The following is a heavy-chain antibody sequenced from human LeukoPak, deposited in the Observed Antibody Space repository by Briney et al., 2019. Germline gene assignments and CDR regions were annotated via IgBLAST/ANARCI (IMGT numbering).Heavy chain of an antibody. Sequence: PGGSLTLSCAVSGITLSNYGMSWVRQAPGKGLEWVAGIRGSGGSTNYADSVKGRFTISRDNPKNTLFLQMNSLRAEDTAVYFCAKRGVVIRVILVGFHKEAYYFDSWGQGALVTVSS. CDR1: GITLSNYG. CDR2: IRGSGGST. V-gene: IGHV3-23*01. D-gene: IGHD3-22*01. J-gene: IGHJ4*02. CDR3: AKRGVVIRVILVGFHKEAYYFDS.